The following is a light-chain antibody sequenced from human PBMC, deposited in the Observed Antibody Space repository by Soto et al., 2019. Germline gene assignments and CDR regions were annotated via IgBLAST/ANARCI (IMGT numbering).Light chain of an antibody. Sequence: DIQMTQSPSSLSASVGDRVTITCRASQSISSYLNWYQQKPGKAPQLLIYSASSLQSGVPSRFSGSGSGTDFILTISGLQHEDFATSYCQQGYTTPYTFGQGTQLEI. CDR2: SAS. V-gene: IGKV1-39*01. CDR3: QQGYTTPYT. CDR1: QSISSY. J-gene: IGKJ2*01.